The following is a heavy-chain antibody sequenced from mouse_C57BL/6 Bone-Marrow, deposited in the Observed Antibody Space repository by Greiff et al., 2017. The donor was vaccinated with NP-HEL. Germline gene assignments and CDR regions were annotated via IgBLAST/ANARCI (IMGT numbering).Heavy chain of an antibody. J-gene: IGHJ4*01. Sequence: EVKVEESGGGLVKPGGSLKLSCAASGFTFSSYAMSWVRQTPEKRLEWVATISDGGSYTYYPDNVKGRFTISRDNAKNNLYLQMSHLKSEDTAMYYCARDYYGSSYEAMDYWGQGTSVTVSS. D-gene: IGHD1-1*01. CDR3: ARDYYGSSYEAMDY. V-gene: IGHV5-4*01. CDR2: ISDGGSYT. CDR1: GFTFSSYA.